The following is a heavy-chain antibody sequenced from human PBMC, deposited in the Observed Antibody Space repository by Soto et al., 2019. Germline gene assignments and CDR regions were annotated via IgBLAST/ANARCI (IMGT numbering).Heavy chain of an antibody. CDR3: GKVADSGYYTVER. J-gene: IGHJ4*02. CDR1: GFTFDDYA. CDR2: ISWNSGSI. D-gene: IGHD3-22*01. V-gene: IGHV3-9*01. Sequence: GGSLRLSCAASGFTFDDYAMHWVRQAPGKGLEWVSGISWNSGSIGYADSVKGRFTISRDSAKNSLYLQMDSLRVEDTAVYYCGKVADSGYYTVERWCQGTGVSVPS.